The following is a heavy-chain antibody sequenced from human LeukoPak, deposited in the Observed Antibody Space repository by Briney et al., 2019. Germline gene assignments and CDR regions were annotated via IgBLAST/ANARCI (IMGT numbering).Heavy chain of an antibody. CDR1: GYTFTDYY. CDR3: ARANFLYCSSTTCLFDY. D-gene: IGHD2-2*01. Sequence: GASVKVSCKASGYTFTDYYMHWVRQAPGQGFEWMRWINPNDGDTNYAQKFQGRVTMTRDTSISTAHMEVSRLRSDDTAVYYCARANFLYCSSTTCLFDYWGQGTLVTVSS. J-gene: IGHJ4*02. CDR2: INPNDGDT. V-gene: IGHV1-2*02.